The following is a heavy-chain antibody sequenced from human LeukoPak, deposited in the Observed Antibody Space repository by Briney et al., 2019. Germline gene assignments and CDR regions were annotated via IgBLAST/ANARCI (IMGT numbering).Heavy chain of an antibody. CDR2: IIPIFGTA. D-gene: IGHD6-6*01. J-gene: IGHJ4*02. Sequence: SVKVSCKASGGTFSSYAISWVRQAPGQGLEWMGGIIPIFGTANYAQKFQGRVTITTDESTSTAYMELSSLRSEDTAVYYCAREEYSSSTFGYWGQGTLVTVSS. CDR3: AREEYSSSTFGY. V-gene: IGHV1-69*05. CDR1: GGTFSSYA.